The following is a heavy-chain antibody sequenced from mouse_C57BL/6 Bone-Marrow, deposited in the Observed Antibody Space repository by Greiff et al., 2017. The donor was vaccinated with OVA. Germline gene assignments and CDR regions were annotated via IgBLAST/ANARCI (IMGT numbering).Heavy chain of an antibody. D-gene: IGHD1-1*01. CDR3: ARTTVRYFDV. V-gene: IGHV1-18*01. J-gene: IGHJ1*03. CDR1: GYTFTDYN. Sequence: VQLQQSGPELVKPGASVKIPCKASGYTFTDYNMDWVKQSHGKSLEWIGDINPNNGGTIYNQKFKGKATLTVAKSSSTAYMELRSLTSEDTAVYYCARTTVRYFDVWGTGTTVTVSS. CDR2: INPNNGGT.